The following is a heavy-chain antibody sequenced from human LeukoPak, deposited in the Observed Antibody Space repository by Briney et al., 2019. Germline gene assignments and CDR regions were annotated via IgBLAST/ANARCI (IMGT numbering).Heavy chain of an antibody. CDR1: GGSISSSDYW. V-gene: IGHV4-39*01. CDR3: ARHRSAGISHAFDY. D-gene: IGHD1-14*01. J-gene: IGHJ4*02. CDR2: IYYSGST. Sequence: SETLSLTCTVTGGSISSSDYWWYWLRQLPGKGLEWIGNIYYSGSTYYSPSLKTRVTMSIDTSTNQFSLSLTSVTAADTAVYYCARHRSAGISHAFDYWGQGILVTVSS.